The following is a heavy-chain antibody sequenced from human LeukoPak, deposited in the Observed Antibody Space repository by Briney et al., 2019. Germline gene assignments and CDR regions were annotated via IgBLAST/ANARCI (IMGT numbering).Heavy chain of an antibody. Sequence: PSETLSLTCAVSGGSISSGGYSWSWIRQPPGKGLEWIGYIYHSGSTYYNPSLKSRVTISVDTSKNQFSLKLSSVTAADTAVYYCARILGGWSRRYYFDYWGQGTLVTVSS. D-gene: IGHD6-19*01. V-gene: IGHV4-30-2*01. CDR1: GGSISSGGYS. J-gene: IGHJ4*02. CDR2: IYHSGST. CDR3: ARILGGWSRRYYFDY.